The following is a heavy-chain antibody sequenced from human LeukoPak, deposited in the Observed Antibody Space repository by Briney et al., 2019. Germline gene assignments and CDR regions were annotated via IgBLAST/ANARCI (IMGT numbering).Heavy chain of an antibody. CDR2: INPSGGST. V-gene: IGHV1-46*01. Sequence: ASVKVSCKASGYTFTSYYIHWVRQAPGQGLEWMAIINPSGGSTTYAQKFQGRVTMTRDTSTSTVYMELSSLRSEDTAVYYCARDSRPSYDSSAYYYPDDYWGQGTLVTVSS. CDR3: ARDSRPSYDSSAYYYPDDY. CDR1: GYTFTSYY. D-gene: IGHD3-22*01. J-gene: IGHJ4*02.